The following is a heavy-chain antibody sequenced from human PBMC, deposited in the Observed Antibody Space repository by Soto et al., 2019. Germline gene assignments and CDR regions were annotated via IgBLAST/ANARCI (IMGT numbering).Heavy chain of an antibody. CDR2: IIPILGIA. J-gene: IGHJ5*02. Sequence: QVQLVQSGAEVKKPGSSVKVSCKASGGTFSSYTISWVRQAPGQGLEWMGRIIPILGIANYAQKFQGRVTITADKXTXQAYMELGSLRYEDKAVYYCARESWAPAVDPNWFDPWGQGTLVTVSS. CDR1: GGTFSSYT. D-gene: IGHD2-15*01. CDR3: ARESWAPAVDPNWFDP. V-gene: IGHV1-69*08.